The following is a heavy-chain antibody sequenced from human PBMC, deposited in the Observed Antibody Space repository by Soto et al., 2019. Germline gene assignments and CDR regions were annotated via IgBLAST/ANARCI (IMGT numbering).Heavy chain of an antibody. CDR1: GFTFSSYA. CDR2: ISYDGSNK. J-gene: IGHJ3*02. CDR3: ARGLNGRHAFDI. Sequence: QVQLVESGGGVVQPGRSLRLSCAASGFTFSSYAMHWVRQAPGKGLEWVAVISYDGSNKYYADSVKGRFTISRDNSKNTLYLQRNSRRAEDTAVYYCARGLNGRHAFDIWGQGTMVTVSS. D-gene: IGHD1-26*01. V-gene: IGHV3-30-3*01.